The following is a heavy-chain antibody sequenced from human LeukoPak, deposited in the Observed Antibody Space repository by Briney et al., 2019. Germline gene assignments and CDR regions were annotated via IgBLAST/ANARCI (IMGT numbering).Heavy chain of an antibody. Sequence: GGSLRLSCAASGFTVISNYMSWVRQAPGKGLEWVSVIYGGGSTYYADSVKGRFIISRDNSKNTLYLQMNSLRAEDTAVYYCATEALRPYPAFDSWGHGTLVTVSS. CDR1: GFTVISNY. J-gene: IGHJ4*01. D-gene: IGHD3-16*01. V-gene: IGHV3-66*01. CDR3: ATEALRPYPAFDS. CDR2: IYGGGST.